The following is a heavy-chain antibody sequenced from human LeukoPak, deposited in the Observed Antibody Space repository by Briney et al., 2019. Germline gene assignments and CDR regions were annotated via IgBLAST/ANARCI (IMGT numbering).Heavy chain of an antibody. CDR3: AKDRGLVAATRYYFDY. D-gene: IGHD1-26*01. V-gene: IGHV3-33*06. Sequence: PGGSLRLSCAASGFTFSSYGMHWVRQAPGKGLEWVAVIWYDGNYKYYADSVKGRFTISRDNSQNTLYLQMNSLRVEDTAVYYCAKDRGLVAATRYYFDYWGQGTLVTVSS. J-gene: IGHJ4*02. CDR2: IWYDGNYK. CDR1: GFTFSSYG.